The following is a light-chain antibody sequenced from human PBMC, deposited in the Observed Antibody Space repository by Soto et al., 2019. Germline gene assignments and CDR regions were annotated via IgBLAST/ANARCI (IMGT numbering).Light chain of an antibody. Sequence: DIQMTQSPSTLSASVGDRVTITCRASQGISTWLAWYQQRPGEAPKVLIYDASSLESGVPSRFSGSGSETECTLTISSLQPDDFATYYCQHYSSYPFTFGPGTKVDIK. CDR2: DAS. V-gene: IGKV1-5*01. CDR3: QHYSSYPFT. J-gene: IGKJ3*01. CDR1: QGISTW.